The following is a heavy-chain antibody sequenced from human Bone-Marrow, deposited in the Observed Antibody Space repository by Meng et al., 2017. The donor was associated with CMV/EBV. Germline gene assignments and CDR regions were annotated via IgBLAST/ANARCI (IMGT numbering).Heavy chain of an antibody. CDR2: ISSSSSYI. CDR3: ARGRGYGSGSYLVYFDY. J-gene: IGHJ4*02. V-gene: IGHV3-21*01. CDR1: GFIVTNNY. Sequence: GESLKISCAAPGFIVTNNYMTWVRQAPGKGLEWVSSISSSSSYIYYADSVKGRFTISRDNAKNSLYLQMNSLRAEDTAVYYCARGRGYGSGSYLVYFDYWGQGTLVTVSS. D-gene: IGHD3-10*01.